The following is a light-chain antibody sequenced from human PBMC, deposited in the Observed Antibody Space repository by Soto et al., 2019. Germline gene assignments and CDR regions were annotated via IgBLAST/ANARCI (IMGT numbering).Light chain of an antibody. J-gene: IGKJ2*01. CDR2: GAF. Sequence: EIVMTQSPATLSVSPGERATLSCRASQSVNSHLAWYQQRPGQAPRLLIYGAFTRAIGIPARFSGSGSGTQFTLTISSLQSEDVAVYYCQQYNDWPPFTFGQGTKLEIK. CDR1: QSVNSH. V-gene: IGKV3-15*01. CDR3: QQYNDWPPFT.